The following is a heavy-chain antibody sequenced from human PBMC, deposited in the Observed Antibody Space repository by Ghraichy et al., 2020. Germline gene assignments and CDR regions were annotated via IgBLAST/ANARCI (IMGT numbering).Heavy chain of an antibody. CDR3: TTGEGYDYVWGSYRADY. J-gene: IGHJ4*02. D-gene: IGHD3-16*01. CDR1: GFTFSNAW. CDR2: IKSKTDGGTT. V-gene: IGHV3-15*01. Sequence: GGSLRLSCAASGFTFSNAWMSWVRQAPGKGLEWVGRIKSKTDGGTTDYAAPVKGRFTISRDDSKNTLYLQMNSLKTEDTAVYYCTTGEGYDYVWGSYRADYWGQGTLVTVSS.